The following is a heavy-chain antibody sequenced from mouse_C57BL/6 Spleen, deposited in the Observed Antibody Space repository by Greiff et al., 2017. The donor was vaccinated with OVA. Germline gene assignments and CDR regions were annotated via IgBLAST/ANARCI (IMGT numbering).Heavy chain of an antibody. CDR3: VRSFGGLDS. V-gene: IGHV1-80*01. D-gene: IGHD3-3*01. Sequence: QVQLQQSGAELVKPGASVKISCKASGYAFSSYWMHWVKQRPGKGLEWIGQIYPGDGDTNYNGKFKGKATLTADKSSSTAYMQLSSLTSEDSAVYFCVRSFGGLDSWGQGTTLTVSS. CDR2: IYPGDGDT. CDR1: GYAFSSYW. J-gene: IGHJ2*01.